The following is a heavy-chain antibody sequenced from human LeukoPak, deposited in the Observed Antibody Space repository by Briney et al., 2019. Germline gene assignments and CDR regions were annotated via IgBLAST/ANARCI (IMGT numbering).Heavy chain of an antibody. CDR3: ARDQGGYSYGTIDY. CDR1: GFTFSSYS. V-gene: IGHV3-21*01. D-gene: IGHD5-18*01. CDR2: ISSSSSYI. J-gene: IGHJ4*02. Sequence: PGGSLRLSCAASGFTFSSYSMNWVRQAPGKGLDWVSSISSSSSYIYYADSVKGRFTISRDNAKHSLYLQMNSLRAEDTAVYYCARDQGGYSYGTIDYWGQGTLVTVSS.